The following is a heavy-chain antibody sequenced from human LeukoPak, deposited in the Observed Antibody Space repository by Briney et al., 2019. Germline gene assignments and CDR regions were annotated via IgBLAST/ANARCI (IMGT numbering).Heavy chain of an antibody. D-gene: IGHD5-18*01. CDR1: GFTVSSNY. Sequence: GGSLRLSCAASGFTVSSNYMSWVRQAPGKGLEWVANIKPDGSEKNYVDSVKGRFTISRDNAQNSLYLQMNCLRDEDTAVYYCARAMSGYSYGTFDYWGQGSLVTVSS. J-gene: IGHJ4*02. CDR2: IKPDGSEK. V-gene: IGHV3-7*02. CDR3: ARAMSGYSYGTFDY.